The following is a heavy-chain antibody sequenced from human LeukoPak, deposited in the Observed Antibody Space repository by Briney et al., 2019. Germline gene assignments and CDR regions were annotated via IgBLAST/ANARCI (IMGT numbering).Heavy chain of an antibody. J-gene: IGHJ5*02. Sequence: GGSLRLSCAASGFTVSSNYMSWVRQAPGKGLEWVSLIYSGSTYYADSVKGRFTISRDNSKNTLYLQMNSLRAEDTAVYYCARAIGFGESWYWFDPWGQGTLVTVS. V-gene: IGHV3-53*01. CDR2: IYSGST. CDR3: ARAIGFGESWYWFDP. CDR1: GFTVSSNY. D-gene: IGHD3-10*01.